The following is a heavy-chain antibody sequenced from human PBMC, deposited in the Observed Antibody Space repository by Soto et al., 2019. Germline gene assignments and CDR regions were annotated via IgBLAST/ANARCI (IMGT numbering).Heavy chain of an antibody. V-gene: IGHV3-21*01. CDR2: ISSSSSYI. CDR1: GFTFSSYS. J-gene: IGHJ5*02. D-gene: IGHD6-19*01. Sequence: EVQLVESGGGLVKPGGSLRLSCAASGFTFSSYSMNWVRQAPGKGLEWVSSISSSSSYIYYADSVKGRFTISRDNAKNSLYLQMNSLRAEDTAVYYCARDRGYSSGWYVWFDPWGQGTLVTVSS. CDR3: ARDRGYSSGWYVWFDP.